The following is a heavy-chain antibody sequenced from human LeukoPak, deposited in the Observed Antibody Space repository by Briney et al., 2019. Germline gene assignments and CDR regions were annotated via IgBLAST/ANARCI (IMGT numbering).Heavy chain of an antibody. D-gene: IGHD5-24*01. J-gene: IGHJ3*01. CDR1: GGSFKNHF. CDR2: VSHNGST. V-gene: IGHV4-34*01. Sequence: SETLSLTCAVYGGSFKNHFWTWIRQAPGKGLEWIGEVSHNGSTVYNPSLESRITISVDTSKKQFSLRVNSVTVADAAVYYCARDQSFEMDAFDVWGQGTMVTVSS. CDR3: ARDQSFEMDAFDV.